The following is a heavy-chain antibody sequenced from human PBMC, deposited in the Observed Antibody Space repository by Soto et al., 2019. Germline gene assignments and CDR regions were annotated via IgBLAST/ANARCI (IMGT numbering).Heavy chain of an antibody. D-gene: IGHD4-17*01. CDR2: ISGSGGTT. CDR3: ERVWERTVTTRNYFYGMDV. V-gene: IGHV3-23*01. J-gene: IGHJ6*02. CDR1: GFTFYSYA. Sequence: EVQLLDSGGGLVQPGGSLTLSCAASGFTFYSYAMTWVRQSPGKGLEWVSTISGSGGTTYFVDSVKGRFTISRYNYKNPLYLQMNSLRAEDTAMYSCERVWERTVTTRNYFYGMDVWGPGTTVTVSS.